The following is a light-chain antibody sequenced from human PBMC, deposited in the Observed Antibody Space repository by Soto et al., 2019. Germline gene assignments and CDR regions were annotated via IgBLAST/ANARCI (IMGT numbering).Light chain of an antibody. CDR3: QQYYTNALT. V-gene: IGKV4-1*01. CDR1: QSVLYSSNNKNY. CDR2: WAS. Sequence: DIVMTQSPDSLAVSLGERATINCKSSQSVLYSSNNKNYLAWYQQKPGQPPKLLIYWASTRESGVPDRFSGSGYVTDFTLTISSLQAEDVAVYYCQQYYTNALTFGGGTKVGVK. J-gene: IGKJ4*01.